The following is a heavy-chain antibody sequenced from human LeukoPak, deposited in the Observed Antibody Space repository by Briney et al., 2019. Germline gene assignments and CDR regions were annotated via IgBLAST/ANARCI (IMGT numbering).Heavy chain of an antibody. V-gene: IGHV7-4-1*02. CDR1: GYTFTGYY. CDR2: INTNTGNP. D-gene: IGHD6-13*01. CDR3: ARERYSSRSALGWFDP. Sequence: ASVKVSCKASGYTFTGYYMHWVRQAPGQGLEWMGWINTNTGNPTYAQGFTGRFVFSLDTSVSTAYLQISSLKAEDTAVYYCARERYSSRSALGWFDPWGQGTLVTVSS. J-gene: IGHJ5*02.